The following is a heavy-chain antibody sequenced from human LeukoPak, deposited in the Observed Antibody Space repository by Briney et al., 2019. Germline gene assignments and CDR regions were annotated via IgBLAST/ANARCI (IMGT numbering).Heavy chain of an antibody. CDR2: IKQDGGEI. Sequence: AGGSLRLSCAASGFTFSRYWMSWVRQAPGKGLEWVANIKQDGGEIYYVDSVKGRFTISRDNAKNSVYLHMNSLRAGDTAVYYCARDKVVGPTKFASWGQGTLVTVSS. CDR1: GFTFSRYW. D-gene: IGHD1-26*01. J-gene: IGHJ5*01. V-gene: IGHV3-7*01. CDR3: ARDKVVGPTKFAS.